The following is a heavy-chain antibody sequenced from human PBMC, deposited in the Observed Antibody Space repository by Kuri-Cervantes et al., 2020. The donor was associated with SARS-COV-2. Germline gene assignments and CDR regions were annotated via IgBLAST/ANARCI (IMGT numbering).Heavy chain of an antibody. D-gene: IGHD2-8*01. J-gene: IGHJ6*02. CDR2: IIPILGIA. CDR3: ASPQVYAYYYYYGMDV. CDR1: GGTFSSYA. Sequence: SVKVSCKASGGTFSSYAISWVRQAPGQGLEWMGGIIPILGIANYAQKFQGRVTITADKSTSTAYMELSSLRSEDTAVYYCASPQVYAYYYYYGMDVWGQGTTVTVSS. V-gene: IGHV1-69*10.